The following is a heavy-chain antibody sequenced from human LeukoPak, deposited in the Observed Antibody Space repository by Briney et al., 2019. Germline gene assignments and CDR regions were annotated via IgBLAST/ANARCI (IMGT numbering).Heavy chain of an antibody. V-gene: IGHV3-23*01. CDR3: AKDDSVVVAATGKFDP. CDR1: GFTFSSYA. CDR2: ISGSGGST. J-gene: IGHJ5*02. D-gene: IGHD2-15*01. Sequence: QSGGSLRLSCAASGFTFSSYAMSWVRQAPGKGLEWVSAISGSGGSTYYADSVKGRFTISRDNSKTTLYLQMNSLRAEDTAVYYCAKDDSVVVAATGKFDPWGQGTLVTVSS.